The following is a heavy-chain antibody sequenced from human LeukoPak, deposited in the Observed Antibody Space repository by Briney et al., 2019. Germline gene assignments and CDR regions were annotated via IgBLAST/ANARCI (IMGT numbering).Heavy chain of an antibody. D-gene: IGHD6-19*01. V-gene: IGHV4-39*01. CDR1: GGSISSSSYY. Sequence: SETLSLTCTVSGGSISSSSYYWGWIRQPPGKGLDWIGSIYYSGSTYYNPSLKSRVTISVDTSKNQFSLKLSSVTAADTAVYYCARHLAMSSGWYLGNYYYYMDVWGKGTTVTVSS. J-gene: IGHJ6*03. CDR3: ARHLAMSSGWYLGNYYYYMDV. CDR2: IYYSGST.